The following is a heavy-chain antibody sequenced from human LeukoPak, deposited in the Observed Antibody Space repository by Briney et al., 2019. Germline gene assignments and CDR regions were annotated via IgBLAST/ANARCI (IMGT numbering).Heavy chain of an antibody. CDR2: IRSNLYGGTP. CDR3: TRDQTPYY. V-gene: IGHV3-49*04. J-gene: IGHJ4*02. Sequence: GGSLRLSCAASGFTFSSYAMNWVRQAPGKGLEWVGFIRSNLYGGTPEYAASVKGRFTISRDDSNSIAYLEMDSLKTDDTAVYYCTRDQTPYYWGQGTLVTVSS. CDR1: GFTFSSYA.